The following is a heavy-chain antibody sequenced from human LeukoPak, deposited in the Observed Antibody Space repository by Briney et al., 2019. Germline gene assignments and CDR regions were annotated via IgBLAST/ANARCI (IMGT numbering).Heavy chain of an antibody. Sequence: ASVKVSCKASGYTFTSYGISWVRQAPGQGLEWMGWISAYNGNTNYAQKLQGRVTMTTDTSTSTAYMELRSLRSDDTAVYYCAIAAPPAPNYSSSLAYDYWGQGTLVTVSS. J-gene: IGHJ4*02. CDR1: GYTFTSYG. D-gene: IGHD6-6*01. CDR3: AIAAPPAPNYSSSLAYDY. V-gene: IGHV1-18*01. CDR2: ISAYNGNT.